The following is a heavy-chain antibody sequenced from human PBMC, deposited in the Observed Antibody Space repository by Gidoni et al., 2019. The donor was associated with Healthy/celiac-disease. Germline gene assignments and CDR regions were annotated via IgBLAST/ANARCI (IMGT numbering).Heavy chain of an antibody. CDR2: IYYSGST. J-gene: IGHJ3*02. CDR1: GGSISSGGYY. D-gene: IGHD6-19*01. CDR3: ARSHKYSSGWPDAFDI. Sequence: QVQLQESGPGLVKPSQTLSLTCTVSGGSISSGGYYWSWIRQHPGKGLEWIGYIYYSGSTYYNPSLKSRVTISVDTSKNQFSLKLSSVTAADTAVYYCARSHKYSSGWPDAFDIWGQGTMVTVSS. V-gene: IGHV4-31*03.